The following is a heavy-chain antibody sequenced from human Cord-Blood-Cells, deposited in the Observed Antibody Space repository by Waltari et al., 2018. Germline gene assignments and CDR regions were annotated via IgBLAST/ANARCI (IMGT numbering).Heavy chain of an antibody. V-gene: IGHV4-34*01. CDR2: INHSGST. Sequence: QVQLQQWGAGLLKPSETLSLTCAVYGGSFSGYYWSWIRQPPGKGLEWIGEINHSGSTNYNPSLMSRVTISVDTSKNQFSLKLSSVTAADTAVYYCARGAYCSGGSCYWIDYWGQGTLVTVSS. D-gene: IGHD2-15*01. J-gene: IGHJ4*02. CDR3: ARGAYCSGGSCYWIDY. CDR1: GGSFSGYY.